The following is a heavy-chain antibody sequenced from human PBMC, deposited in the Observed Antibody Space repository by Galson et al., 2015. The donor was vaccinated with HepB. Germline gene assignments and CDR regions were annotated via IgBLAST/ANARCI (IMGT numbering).Heavy chain of an antibody. CDR3: ARSPRGSGSYYALQDYGMDV. V-gene: IGHV1-2*05. CDR2: INPNSGGT. J-gene: IGHJ6*02. CDR1: GYTFTGYY. Sequence: SVKVSCKASGYTFTGYYMHWVRQAPGQGLEWMGRINPNSGGTNYAQKFQGRVTMTRDTSISTAYMELSRLRSDDTVVYYCARSPRGSGSYYALQDYGMDVWGQGTTVTVSS. D-gene: IGHD3-10*01.